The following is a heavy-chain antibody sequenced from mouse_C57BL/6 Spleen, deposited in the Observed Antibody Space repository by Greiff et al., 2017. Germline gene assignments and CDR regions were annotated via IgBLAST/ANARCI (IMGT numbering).Heavy chain of an antibody. V-gene: IGHV1-64*01. CDR2: IHPNSGST. J-gene: IGHJ2*01. CDR1: GYTFTSYW. CDR3: AREDGSSYVN. D-gene: IGHD1-1*01. Sequence: QVHVKQSGAELVKPGASVKLSCKASGYTFTSYWMHWVKQRPGQGLEWIGMIHPNSGSTNYNEKFKSKATLTVDKSSSTAYMQLSSLTSEDSAVYYCAREDGSSYVNWGQGTTLTVSS.